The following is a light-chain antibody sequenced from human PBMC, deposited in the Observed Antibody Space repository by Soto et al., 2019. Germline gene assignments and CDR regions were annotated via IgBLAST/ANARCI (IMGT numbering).Light chain of an antibody. Sequence: QSVLTQPPSVSGAPGQRVTISCSGSSSNIGAGYDVQWYRQFPGTAPKLIIYANSDRPSGVPDRFSGSKSGTSASLAITGLQAEDEADYYCSSYTSSSTYVFGTGTKLTVL. V-gene: IGLV1-40*01. CDR2: ANS. CDR3: SSYTSSSTYV. J-gene: IGLJ1*01. CDR1: SSNIGAGYD.